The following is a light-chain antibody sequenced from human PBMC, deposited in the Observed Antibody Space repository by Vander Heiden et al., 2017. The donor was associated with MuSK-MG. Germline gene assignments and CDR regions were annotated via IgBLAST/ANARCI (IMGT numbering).Light chain of an antibody. CDR3: QVWDSSTDHVV. J-gene: IGLJ2*01. V-gene: IGLV3-21*02. Sequence: SYVLSQSPSVSVAPGQTARITCGGNDIGRSKTVHGYQQKPGQAPVLVVYDDSDRPSGIPERFSGSNSGNTATLTISRVEAGDEADYYCQVWDSSTDHVVFGGGTKLTVL. CDR2: DDS. CDR1: DIGRSKT.